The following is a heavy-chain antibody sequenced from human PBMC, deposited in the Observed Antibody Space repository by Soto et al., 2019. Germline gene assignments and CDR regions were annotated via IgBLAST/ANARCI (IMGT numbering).Heavy chain of an antibody. V-gene: IGHV4-59*01. CDR2: LYYGRSA. CDR3: ALRSMAVVPEY. D-gene: IGHD3-22*01. Sequence: QVQLQESGPGLVKPSETLSLTCAVSGDSISSYYCMWIRQPPGKGLESIGYLYYGRSANYNPSLKSLITVSVXTSTNQCSLTLSSMTAADTAVYYCALRSMAVVPEYWGQGTLVTVSS. J-gene: IGHJ4*02. CDR1: GDSISSYY.